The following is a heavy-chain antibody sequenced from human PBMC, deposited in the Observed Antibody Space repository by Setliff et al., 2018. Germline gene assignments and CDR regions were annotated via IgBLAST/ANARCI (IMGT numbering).Heavy chain of an antibody. V-gene: IGHV4-4*07. D-gene: IGHD5-12*01. CDR1: GGSITSSY. CDR3: ARDQWVRSPPLSFSYGMDV. CDR2: VYINGGT. Sequence: SETLSLTCTVSGGSITSSYYWSWIRQPAGKGLEWIGRVYINGGTNYNPSLKSRVTISLDTSKNQFSLKPTSVTAADTAVYYCARDQWVRSPPLSFSYGMDVWGQGTTVTAP. J-gene: IGHJ6*02.